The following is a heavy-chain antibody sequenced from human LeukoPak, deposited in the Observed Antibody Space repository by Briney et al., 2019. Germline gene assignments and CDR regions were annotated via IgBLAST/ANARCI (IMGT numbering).Heavy chain of an antibody. D-gene: IGHD5-18*01. CDR1: GGSISSSSYY. CDR3: ARMGGIGYSYGRPFDY. Sequence: SETLSHTCTVSGGSISSSSYYWGWIRQPPGKGLEWIGSIYYSGSTYYNPSLKSRVTISVDTSKNQFSLKLSSVTAADTAVYYCARMGGIGYSYGRPFDYWGQGTLVTVSS. J-gene: IGHJ4*02. V-gene: IGHV4-39*07. CDR2: IYYSGST.